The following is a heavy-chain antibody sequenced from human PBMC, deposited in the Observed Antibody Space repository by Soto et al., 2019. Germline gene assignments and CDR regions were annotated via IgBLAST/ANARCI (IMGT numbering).Heavy chain of an antibody. D-gene: IGHD2-2*02. J-gene: IGHJ4*02. CDR1: GLSLSTSGMR. CDR3: ARSYRTDGNFDY. CDR2: IDWDDDK. Sequence: SGPTLVNPTQTLTLTCTFSGLSLSTSGMRVSWIRQPPGKALEWLARIDWDDDKFYSTSLKTRLTISKDTSKNQVVLTMTNMDPVDTATYYCARSYRTDGNFDYWGQGTLVTVSS. V-gene: IGHV2-70*04.